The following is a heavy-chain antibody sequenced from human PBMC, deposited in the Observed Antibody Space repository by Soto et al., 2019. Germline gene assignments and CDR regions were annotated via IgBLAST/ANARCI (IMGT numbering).Heavy chain of an antibody. D-gene: IGHD3-22*01. Sequence: QVQLVQSGAEVKKPGASVKVSCKASGYTFTSYAIDWVRQAPGQGLEWMGGITPVFGTANYAQKFQGRITVTADESTRTAYMELRSLRSEDTAVYYCARGVHYDSSGYYYFYWGQGTLVTVSS. CDR1: GYTFTSYA. J-gene: IGHJ4*02. CDR2: ITPVFGTA. V-gene: IGHV1-69*01. CDR3: ARGVHYDSSGYYYFY.